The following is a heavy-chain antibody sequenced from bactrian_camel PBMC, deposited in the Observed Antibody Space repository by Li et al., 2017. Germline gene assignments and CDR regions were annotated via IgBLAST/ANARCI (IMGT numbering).Heavy chain of an antibody. CDR2: IISDGST. V-gene: IGHV3S67*01. CDR1: GFTLSNYA. D-gene: IGHD2*01. J-gene: IGHJ4*01. Sequence: VQLVESGGGLVQPGGSLRLSCAASGFTLSNYAMSWVRQAPGKERKVVSTIISDGSTYYTEPVKGRFTISQDNSNNTVVLQMNNLKPEDTAMYHRATDPRPPLWYALLRADLFMYRGQGTQVTVS. CDR3: ATDPRPPLWYALLRADLFMY.